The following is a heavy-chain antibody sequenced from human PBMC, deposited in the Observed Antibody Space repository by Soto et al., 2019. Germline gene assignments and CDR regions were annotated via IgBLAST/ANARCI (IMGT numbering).Heavy chain of an antibody. CDR2: ISGNGGST. CDR1: GFTFSNYG. D-gene: IGHD2-2*01. Sequence: GGSLRLSCVVSGFTFSNYGMSWIRQAPGKGLEYVSAISGNGGSTYYADSVKDRVIISRDNSKDTVYLQMSSLRTEDTAVYYCVARYCSSTTCYQVDYWGQGTLVTVSS. V-gene: IGHV3-64D*06. J-gene: IGHJ4*02. CDR3: VARYCSSTTCYQVDY.